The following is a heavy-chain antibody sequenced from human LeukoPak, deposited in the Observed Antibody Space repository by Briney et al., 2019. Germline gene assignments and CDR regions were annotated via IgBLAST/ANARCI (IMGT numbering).Heavy chain of an antibody. CDR2: IYYSGST. Sequence: PSETLSLTCTVSGGSISSYYWSWIRQPPAKGLEWIGYIYYSGSTNYNPSLKSRVTISVDTSKNQFSLKLSSVTAADTAVYYCASNYYGSGSLDYWGQGNLVTVSS. J-gene: IGHJ4*02. CDR1: GGSISSYY. D-gene: IGHD3-10*01. CDR3: ASNYYGSGSLDY. V-gene: IGHV4-59*08.